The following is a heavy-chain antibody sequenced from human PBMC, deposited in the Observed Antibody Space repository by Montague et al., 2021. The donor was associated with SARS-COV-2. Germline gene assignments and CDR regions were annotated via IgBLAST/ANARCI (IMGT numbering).Heavy chain of an antibody. CDR2: IKQDGSEK. Sequence: SLRLSCASPGFVFSHFWMTWVRQAPGKGLEWVANIKQDGSEKYYVDSVQGRFTISRDNAKNSLYLQMNSLRAEDTAVYYCARRYYASGSYIDYWGQGTLVTVSS. J-gene: IGHJ4*02. CDR1: GFVFSHFW. CDR3: ARRYYASGSYIDY. D-gene: IGHD3-10*01. V-gene: IGHV3-7*01.